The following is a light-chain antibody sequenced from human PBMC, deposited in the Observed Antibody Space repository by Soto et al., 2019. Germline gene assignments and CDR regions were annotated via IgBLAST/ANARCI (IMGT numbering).Light chain of an antibody. V-gene: IGLV2-23*02. Sequence: QSVLTQPASLSGSPGQSITISCTGSSSDVGNYDLVSWYQQHPGKAPNLLIYEVSKRPSEVSDRFSGSKSGNTASLTISGLQAEDEADYYCCSYAGSSTYVFGTGTKVTVL. CDR2: EVS. CDR1: SSDVGNYDL. J-gene: IGLJ1*01. CDR3: CSYAGSSTYV.